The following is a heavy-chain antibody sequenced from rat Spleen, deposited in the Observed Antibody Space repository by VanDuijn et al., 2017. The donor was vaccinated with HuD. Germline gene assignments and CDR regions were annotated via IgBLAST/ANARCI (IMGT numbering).Heavy chain of an antibody. D-gene: IGHD1-12*02. CDR3: VRDGNNYWHFDF. Sequence: EVQLVESGGGLVQPGRSLKLSCSASGFTFSTFAMAWVRQSPKKGLELVATISSAVTNTYNPDSVKGRFAISRDNAKSTLYLQMDSLRSEDTATYYCVRDGNNYWHFDFWGPGTMVTVSS. V-gene: IGHV5-29*01. J-gene: IGHJ1*01. CDR2: ISSAVTNT. CDR1: GFTFSTFA.